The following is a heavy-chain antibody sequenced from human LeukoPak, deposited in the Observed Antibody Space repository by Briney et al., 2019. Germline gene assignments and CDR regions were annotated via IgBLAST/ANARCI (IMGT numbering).Heavy chain of an antibody. D-gene: IGHD3-10*01. CDR2: INHSGRT. V-gene: IGHV4-34*01. CDR1: GGSFSGYY. J-gene: IGHJ4*02. CDR3: ARGVDYYGV. Sequence: SETLSLTCAVYGGSFSGYYWNWIRQPPGKGLEWIGEINHSGRTNYNPSLKSRVTISVDTSKKQFSLKLSSVTAADTAVYYCARGVDYYGVWGQGTLVTASS.